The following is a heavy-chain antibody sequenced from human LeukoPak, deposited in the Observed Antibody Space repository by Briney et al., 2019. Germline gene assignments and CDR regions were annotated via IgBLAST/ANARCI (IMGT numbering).Heavy chain of an antibody. CDR3: ARGFTHDYGDYFDY. V-gene: IGHV3-66*01. J-gene: IGHJ4*02. D-gene: IGHD4-17*01. CDR1: GHTVSSNY. CDR2: IYSDSGGSK. Sequence: PGGSLRLSCAVSGHTVSSNYMSWVRQAPGKGLEWVSVIYSDSGGSKSYAASVKSRFTMSRDNSKTTLYLHMNSLRADDTAVYYCARGFTHDYGDYFDYWGQGTLVTVSS.